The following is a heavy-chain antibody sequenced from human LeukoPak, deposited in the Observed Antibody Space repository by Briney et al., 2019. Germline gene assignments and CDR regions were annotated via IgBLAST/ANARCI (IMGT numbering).Heavy chain of an antibody. D-gene: IGHD1-26*01. CDR2: INHSGST. Sequence: SETLSLTCAVYGGSFSGYYWSWIRQPPGKGLEWIGEINHSGSTNYNPSLKSRVTISVDTSKNQFSLKLSSVTAADTAVYYCARAGQCEWDPRGGDAFDIWGQGTMVTVSS. CDR1: GGSFSGYY. CDR3: ARAGQCEWDPRGGDAFDI. J-gene: IGHJ3*02. V-gene: IGHV4-34*01.